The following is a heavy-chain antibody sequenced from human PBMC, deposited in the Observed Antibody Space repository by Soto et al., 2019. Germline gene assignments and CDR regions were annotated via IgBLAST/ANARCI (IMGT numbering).Heavy chain of an antibody. CDR3: ARSRRGSYYYYYGMDV. CDR2: INHSGST. D-gene: IGHD5-12*01. J-gene: IGHJ6*02. V-gene: IGHV4-34*01. Sequence: SETLSLTCAVYGGSFSGYYWSWIRQPPGKGLEWIGEINHSGSTNYNPSLKSRVTISVDTSKNQFSLKLSSVTAADTAMYYCARSRRGSYYYYYGMDVWGQGTTVTVSS. CDR1: GGSFSGYY.